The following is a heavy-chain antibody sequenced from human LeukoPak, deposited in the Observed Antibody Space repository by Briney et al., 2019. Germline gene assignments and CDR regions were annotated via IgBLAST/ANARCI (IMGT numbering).Heavy chain of an antibody. CDR2: INPNNGDT. J-gene: IGHJ3*02. V-gene: IGHV1-2*02. D-gene: IGHD6-13*01. CDR3: ARDLPGYSSAYDI. CDR1: GYTFTGYF. Sequence: ASVKVSCKASGYTFTGYFIHWVGQAPGQGLEWMGCINPNNGDTNYAQGFKGRVTMTRDTSISTDYVELTKLRFDDTAVYYCARDLPGYSSAYDIWGQGTMVTVSS.